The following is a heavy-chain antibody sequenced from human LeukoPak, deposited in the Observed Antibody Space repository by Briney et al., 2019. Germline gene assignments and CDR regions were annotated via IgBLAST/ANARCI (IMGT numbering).Heavy chain of an antibody. Sequence: PGGSLRLSCAASGFTFSSYSMNWVRQAPGKGLEWVSSISSSSSYIYYADSVKGRFTISRDNAKNSLYLQMNSLRAEDTAVYYCARDPLSWCLHDHFDIWGQGTMVTVSS. V-gene: IGHV3-21*01. D-gene: IGHD2-21*02. CDR1: GFTFSSYS. CDR2: ISSSSSYI. J-gene: IGHJ3*02. CDR3: ARDPLSWCLHDHFDI.